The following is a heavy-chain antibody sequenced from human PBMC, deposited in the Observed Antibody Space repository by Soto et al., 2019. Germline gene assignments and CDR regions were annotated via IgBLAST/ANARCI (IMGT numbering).Heavy chain of an antibody. D-gene: IGHD3-22*01. Sequence: QVQLVQSGAEVKKPGSSVKVSCKASGGTFSSYAISWVRQAPGQGLEWMGGIIPIFGTANYAQKFQGRVTITADESTSTAYMELSRLRSEDTAVYYCARSLTYYYDSSGYYHGGHVYYFDYWGQGTLVTVSS. J-gene: IGHJ4*02. CDR2: IIPIFGTA. CDR3: ARSLTYYYDSSGYYHGGHVYYFDY. CDR1: GGTFSSYA. V-gene: IGHV1-69*01.